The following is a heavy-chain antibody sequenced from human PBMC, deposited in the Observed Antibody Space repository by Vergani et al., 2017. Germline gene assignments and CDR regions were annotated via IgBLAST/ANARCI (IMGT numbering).Heavy chain of an antibody. D-gene: IGHD3-22*01. J-gene: IGHJ4*02. CDR3: ARDFRGYYDSSGYGAIDY. V-gene: IGHV3-30*01. CDR2: ISYDGSNK. Sequence: QVQLVESGGGVVQPGRSLRLSCAASGFTFSSSAMHWVRQAPGKGLEWVAVISYDGSNKYYADSVKGRFTISRDNSKNTLYLQMNSLRAEDTAVYYCARDFRGYYDSSGYGAIDYWGQGTLVTVSS. CDR1: GFTFSSSA.